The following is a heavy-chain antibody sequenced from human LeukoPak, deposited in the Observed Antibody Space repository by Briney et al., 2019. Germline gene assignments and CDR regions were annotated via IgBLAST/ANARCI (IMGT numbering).Heavy chain of an antibody. V-gene: IGHV3-11*06. J-gene: IGHJ6*04. CDR3: ARDPGYCSSTSCYTGYYCGMDV. CDR1: GFTFSDYY. D-gene: IGHD2-2*02. Sequence: GGSLRLSCAASGFTFSDYYMSWIRQAPGKGLEWVSYISSSSSYTNYADSVKGRFTISRDNAKNSLYLQMNSLRAEDTAVYYCARDPGYCSSTSCYTGYYCGMDVWGKGTTVTVSS. CDR2: ISSSSSYT.